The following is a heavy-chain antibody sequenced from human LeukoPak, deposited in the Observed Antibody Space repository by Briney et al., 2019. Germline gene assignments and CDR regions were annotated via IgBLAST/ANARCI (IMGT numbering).Heavy chain of an antibody. Sequence: GTSLRLSCAASGFTFSNYGMHWVRQAPGKGLEWVAVISYDGSNKYYADSVKGRFTISRDNSKNTLYLQMNSLRAEDTAVYYCANGFFAVAGTGAFDIWGQGTMVTVSS. CDR1: GFTFSNYG. D-gene: IGHD6-19*01. V-gene: IGHV3-30*18. CDR2: ISYDGSNK. J-gene: IGHJ3*02. CDR3: ANGFFAVAGTGAFDI.